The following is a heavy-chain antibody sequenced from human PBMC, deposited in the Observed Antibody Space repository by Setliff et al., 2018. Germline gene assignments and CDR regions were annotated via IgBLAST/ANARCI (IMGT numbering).Heavy chain of an antibody. CDR3: AKDVSPPGTNGWHPDVLDI. CDR1: GFTFSNAW. CDR2: IKRKTDGGTT. V-gene: IGHV3-15*01. Sequence: GGSLRLSCAASGFTFSNAWMSWVRQAPGKGLEWVGHIKRKTDGGTTDYAAPVKGRFTISIDDAKTTLYLQMNSLKTEDTAVYYCAKDVSPPGTNGWHPDVLDIWGQGTMVTVSS. J-gene: IGHJ3*02. D-gene: IGHD6-19*01.